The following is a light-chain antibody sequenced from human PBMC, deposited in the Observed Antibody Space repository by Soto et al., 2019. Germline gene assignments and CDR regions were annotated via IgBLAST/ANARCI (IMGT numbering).Light chain of an antibody. CDR2: DTS. CDR3: QQYETFSGT. J-gene: IGKJ1*01. CDR1: QGIGDT. V-gene: IGKV3-15*01. Sequence: EVVMTQSPATLSVSPGEGVTLSCRASQGIGDTLAWYQHKPGQTPRLLIYDTSTRAPGISARFSGSGSGTKFTLTIASLQPDDFATYYCQQYETFSGTFGPGTKVDIK.